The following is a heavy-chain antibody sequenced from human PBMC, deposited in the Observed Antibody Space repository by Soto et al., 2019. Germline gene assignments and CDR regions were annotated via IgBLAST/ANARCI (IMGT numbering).Heavy chain of an antibody. D-gene: IGHD1-1*01. CDR2: ISGSCTTA. V-gene: IGHV3-23*01. CDR3: AKSLDIWNDGGYFAS. CDR1: GFIFSNYA. Sequence: PGGPLRLPWAASGFIFSNYAISLVRQAPGKGLEWGSAISGSCTTASYADSVKGRFTFSRDNSKKTMYLQMNSLRAEDTAVYYCAKSLDIWNDGGYFASWGQGTLVPVSS. J-gene: IGHJ4*02.